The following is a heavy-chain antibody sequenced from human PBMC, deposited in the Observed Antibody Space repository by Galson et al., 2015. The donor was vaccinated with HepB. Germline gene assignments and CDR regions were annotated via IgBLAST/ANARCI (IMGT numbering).Heavy chain of an antibody. Sequence: SVKVSCKASGYTFTSYYMHWVRQAPGQGLEWMGIINPSGGSTSYAQKFQGRVTITADESTSTAYMELSSLRSEDTAVYYCARGAIFGVAISGGYYYYMDVWGKGTTVTVSS. CDR3: ARGAIFGVAISGGYYYYMDV. CDR2: INPSGGST. CDR1: GYTFTSYY. J-gene: IGHJ6*03. D-gene: IGHD3-3*01. V-gene: IGHV1-46*01.